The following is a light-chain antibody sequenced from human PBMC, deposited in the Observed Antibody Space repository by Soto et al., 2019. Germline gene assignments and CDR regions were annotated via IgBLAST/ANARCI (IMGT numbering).Light chain of an antibody. CDR1: SSNIGSNT. Sequence: QAVVTQPPSASGTPGQRVTISCSGSSSNIGSNTVNWYQQLPGTAPKLLIYSNNQRPSGVPDRFSGSKSGTSASLAISGLQSEDEADYYCAASDDSLNGWVFGGGTKVTVL. CDR3: AASDDSLNGWV. J-gene: IGLJ3*02. V-gene: IGLV1-44*01. CDR2: SNN.